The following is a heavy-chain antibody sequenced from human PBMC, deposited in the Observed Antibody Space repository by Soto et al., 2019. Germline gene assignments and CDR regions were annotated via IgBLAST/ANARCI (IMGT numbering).Heavy chain of an antibody. Sequence: ASVKVSCKASGYSFTDYHIHWVRQAPGQGLEWLGRINPKSGGTSTAQKFQGWVTMTTDTSISTASMELTSLRAEDTAVYYCAKDGPYYDILTGYYNGALDVWGQGTTVTVSS. D-gene: IGHD3-9*01. CDR1: GYSFTDYH. CDR2: INPKSGGT. CDR3: AKDGPYYDILTGYYNGALDV. V-gene: IGHV1-2*04. J-gene: IGHJ6*02.